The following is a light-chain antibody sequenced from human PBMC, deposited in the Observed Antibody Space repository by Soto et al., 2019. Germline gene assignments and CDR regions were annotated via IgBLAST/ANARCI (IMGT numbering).Light chain of an antibody. Sequence: DIVMTQSRLSLPVTPGEPASISCMSSQSLLHSSGNNYLDWYLQKPGQSPQLLIYLGSNRASGVPDRFSGSGSGTDFTLKINRVEAEDVGVYYCMQTLQSPLTFGGGTKV. CDR2: LGS. CDR1: QSLLHSSGNNY. CDR3: MQTLQSPLT. J-gene: IGKJ4*01. V-gene: IGKV2-28*01.